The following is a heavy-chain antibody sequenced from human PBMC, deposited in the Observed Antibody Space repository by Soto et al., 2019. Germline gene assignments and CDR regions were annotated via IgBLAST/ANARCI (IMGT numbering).Heavy chain of an antibody. CDR1: GFTFSSYG. J-gene: IGHJ4*02. CDR3: ARDLLPHRPLTVTIRYYFDY. CDR2: IWYDGSNK. D-gene: IGHD4-17*01. Sequence: PGGSLRLSCAASGFTFSSYGMHWVRQAPGKGLEWVAVIWYDGSNKYYADSVKGRFTISRDNSKNTLYLQMNSLRAEDTAVYYCARDLLPHRPLTVTIRYYFDYWGQGTLVTVSS. V-gene: IGHV3-33*01.